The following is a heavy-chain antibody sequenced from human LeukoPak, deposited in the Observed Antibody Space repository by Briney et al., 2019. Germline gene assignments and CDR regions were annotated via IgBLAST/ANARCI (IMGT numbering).Heavy chain of an antibody. CDR3: ARHGPGYSSVFDY. J-gene: IGHJ4*02. Sequence: PSETLSLTCTVSGDSISSYYWSWIRQPPGKGLEWIGYLYYTGSTNYNPSLKSRVTISVDMSKNQFSLKLRSMTAADTAVYYCARHGPGYSSVFDYWGQGTLVTVSS. CDR1: GDSISSYY. CDR2: LYYTGST. D-gene: IGHD6-19*01. V-gene: IGHV4-59*08.